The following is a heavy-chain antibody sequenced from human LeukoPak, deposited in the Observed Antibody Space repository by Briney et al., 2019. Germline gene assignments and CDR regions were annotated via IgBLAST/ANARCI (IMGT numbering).Heavy chain of an antibody. Sequence: SRTLSLTCTVSGGSISSGGYYWSWIRQHPGKGLEWIGYIYYSASTYYNPSLKSRVTISVDTSKNQFSLKLSSVTAADTAVYYSARLNAAAGMDVWGQGTTVTVSS. V-gene: IGHV4-31*03. CDR3: ARLNAAAGMDV. CDR1: GGSISSGGYY. CDR2: IYYSAST. D-gene: IGHD6-13*01. J-gene: IGHJ6*02.